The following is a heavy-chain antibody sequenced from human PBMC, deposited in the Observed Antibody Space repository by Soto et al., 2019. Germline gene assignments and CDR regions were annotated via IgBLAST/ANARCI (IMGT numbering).Heavy chain of an antibody. D-gene: IGHD6-19*01. J-gene: IGHJ4*02. Sequence: EVQLVESGGRLVQPGRSLRLSCVASGFKFDDYAMHWVRQTPGKGLEWVSGISWNNGSIGYADSVKGRFTISRDNAKNSLFLQMNSLRDEDTAFYYCVKGSFGSGWYDGGDYWGQGTLVTVSS. CDR3: VKGSFGSGWYDGGDY. CDR1: GFKFDDYA. CDR2: ISWNNGSI. V-gene: IGHV3-9*01.